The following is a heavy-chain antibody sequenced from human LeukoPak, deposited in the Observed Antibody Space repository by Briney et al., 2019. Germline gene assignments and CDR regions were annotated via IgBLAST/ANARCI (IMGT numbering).Heavy chain of an antibody. Sequence: GGSLRLSCAVSGITLSNYGMSWVRQAPGKGLEWVAGISDSGGRTNYADSVKGRFTISRDNPKNTLYLQMNSLRAEDTAVYFCAKRGVVIRAILVGFHKEAYYFDSWGQGALVTVSS. CDR3: AKRGVVIRAILVGFHKEAYYFDS. J-gene: IGHJ4*02. CDR2: ISDSGGRT. D-gene: IGHD2-21*01. V-gene: IGHV3-23*01. CDR1: GITLSNYG.